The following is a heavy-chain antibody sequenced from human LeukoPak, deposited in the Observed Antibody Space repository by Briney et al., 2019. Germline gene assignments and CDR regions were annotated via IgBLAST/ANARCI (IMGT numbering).Heavy chain of an antibody. CDR1: GDSVSSYY. CDR2: IYTSGST. V-gene: IGHV4-4*08. Sequence: TSETLSLTCNVSGDSVSSYYWNWIRQPPGKGLEWIGRIYTSGSTNNNPSLKSRVTISVDTSKNQFSLKLSSVTAADTAVYYCARAAYYDSSYAFDIWGQGTMVTVSS. D-gene: IGHD3-22*01. CDR3: ARAAYYDSSYAFDI. J-gene: IGHJ3*02.